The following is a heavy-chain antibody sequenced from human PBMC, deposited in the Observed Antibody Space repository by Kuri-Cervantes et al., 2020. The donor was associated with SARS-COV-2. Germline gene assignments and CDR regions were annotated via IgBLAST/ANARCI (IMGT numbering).Heavy chain of an antibody. D-gene: IGHD5-24*01. J-gene: IGHJ4*02. CDR3: ARDAIRDGYNEGY. V-gene: IGHV1-69*06. CDR2: IIPIFGTA. Sequence: SVKVSCQASGGTFSSYAFSWVRQAPGQGLEWMGGIIPIFGTANYAQKFQGRVTITADKSTSTAYMELSSLRSEDTAVYYCARDAIRDGYNEGYWGQGTLVTVSS. CDR1: GGTFSSYA.